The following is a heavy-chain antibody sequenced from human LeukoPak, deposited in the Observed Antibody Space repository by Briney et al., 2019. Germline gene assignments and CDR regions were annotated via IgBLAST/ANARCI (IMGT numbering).Heavy chain of an antibody. CDR1: GFTFISYG. Sequence: PGGSLRLSCAASGFTFISYGMHWVRQAPGKGLEWVAVISYDGSSKYYADSVKGRFTISRDNSKNTLYLQMNSLRAEDTAVYYCAKWEYSKNFDYWGQGTLVTVSS. V-gene: IGHV3-30*18. J-gene: IGHJ4*02. CDR3: AKWEYSKNFDY. CDR2: ISYDGSSK. D-gene: IGHD4-11*01.